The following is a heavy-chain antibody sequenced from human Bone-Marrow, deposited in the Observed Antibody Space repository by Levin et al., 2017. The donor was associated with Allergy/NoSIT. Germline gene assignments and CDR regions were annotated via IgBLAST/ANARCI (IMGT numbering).Heavy chain of an antibody. CDR2: MSLDGNHN. CDR3: AREDFNAFDY. CDR1: GFTFTSHA. V-gene: IGHV3-30-3*01. J-gene: IGHJ4*02. D-gene: IGHD2/OR15-2a*01. Sequence: PGGSLRLSCAASGFTFTSHAMHWVRLPPGKGLEWVAVMSLDGNHNYYAGSVKGRFTISRDSSKNTLYLHMNSLRADDTAVYYCAREDFNAFDYWGQGTRVTVSS.